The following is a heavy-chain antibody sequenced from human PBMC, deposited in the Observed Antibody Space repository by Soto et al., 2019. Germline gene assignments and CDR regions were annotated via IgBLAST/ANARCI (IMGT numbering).Heavy chain of an antibody. V-gene: IGHV4-59*08. J-gene: IGHJ4*02. D-gene: IGHD3-3*01. CDR2: LYYSGST. CDR1: GGSIGSYY. CDR3: ARGGWRQIDY. Sequence: QVQLQESGPGLVKPSETLSLTCSVSGGSIGSYYWSWIRQPPGKGLEWIGCLYYSGSTNYNPSLKSRVTISVDTSKCQFSLKLSSVTAADTAVYYCARGGWRQIDYWGQGTLVTVSS.